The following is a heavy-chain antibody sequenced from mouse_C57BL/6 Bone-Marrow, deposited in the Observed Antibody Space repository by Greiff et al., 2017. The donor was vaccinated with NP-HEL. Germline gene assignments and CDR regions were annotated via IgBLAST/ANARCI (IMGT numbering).Heavy chain of an antibody. V-gene: IGHV5-17*01. CDR3: ASSITTVVAPFDY. D-gene: IGHD1-1*01. CDR1: GFTFSDYG. J-gene: IGHJ2*01. Sequence: EVQRVESGGGLVKPGGSLKLSCAASGFTFSDYGMHWVRQAPEKGLEWVAYISSGSSTIYYADTVKGRFTISRDNAKNTLFLQMTSLRSEDTAMYYCASSITTVVAPFDYWGQGTTLTVSS. CDR2: ISSGSSTI.